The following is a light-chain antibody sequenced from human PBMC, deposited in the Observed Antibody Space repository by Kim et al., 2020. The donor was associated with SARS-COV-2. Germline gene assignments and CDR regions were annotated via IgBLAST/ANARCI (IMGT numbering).Light chain of an antibody. CDR1: RSDVGRYDR. J-gene: IGLJ1*01. CDR2: EVS. V-gene: IGLV2-18*02. Sequence: GQSVTISCTGTRSDVGRYDRVSWYKRVPGAAPKLLIYEVSKRPSGVPDRFSGSKSGNTASLTISGLQAEDEAEYYCNSHTSSTAFVFGPGTKVTVL. CDR3: NSHTSSTAFV.